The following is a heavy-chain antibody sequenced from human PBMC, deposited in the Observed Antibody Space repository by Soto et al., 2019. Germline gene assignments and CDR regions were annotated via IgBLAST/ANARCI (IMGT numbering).Heavy chain of an antibody. Sequence: GESLQISCKGSGYSFTSYWIGCVRQMPGKGLEWMGIIYPGDSDTRYSPSFQGQVTISADKSISTAYLQWSSLKASDTAMYYCARSAVVTAITPFDYWGQGTLVNVS. D-gene: IGHD2-21*02. CDR1: GYSFTSYW. V-gene: IGHV5-51*01. CDR3: ARSAVVTAITPFDY. J-gene: IGHJ4*02. CDR2: IYPGDSDT.